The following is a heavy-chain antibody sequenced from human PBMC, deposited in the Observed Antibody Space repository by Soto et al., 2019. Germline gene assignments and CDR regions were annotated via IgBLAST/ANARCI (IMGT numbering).Heavy chain of an antibody. CDR1: GFTFSSYW. CDR3: ARMGPYYYYYMDV. J-gene: IGHJ6*03. Sequence: PGGSLRLSCAASGFTFSSYWMSWVRQAPGKGLEWVANIKQDGSEKYYVDSVKGRFTISRDNAKNSLYLQMNSLRAEDTAVYYCARMGPYYYYYMDVWGEGTTVTVSS. CDR2: IKQDGSEK. V-gene: IGHV3-7*01.